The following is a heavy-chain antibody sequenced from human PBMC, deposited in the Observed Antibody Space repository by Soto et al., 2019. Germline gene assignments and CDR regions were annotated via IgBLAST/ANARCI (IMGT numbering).Heavy chain of an antibody. Sequence: GGSLRLSCAASGFTFDDYAMHWVRQAPGKGLEWVSGISWNSGSIGYADSVKGRFTISRDNAKNSLYLQMNSLRAEDTALYYCAKAYYDILTGTYYYYYMDVWGKGTTVTSP. CDR2: ISWNSGSI. J-gene: IGHJ6*03. CDR1: GFTFDDYA. V-gene: IGHV3-9*01. D-gene: IGHD3-9*01. CDR3: AKAYYDILTGTYYYYYMDV.